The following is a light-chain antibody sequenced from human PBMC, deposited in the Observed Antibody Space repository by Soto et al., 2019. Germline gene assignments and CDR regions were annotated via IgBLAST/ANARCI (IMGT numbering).Light chain of an antibody. CDR1: QSVSSN. V-gene: IGKV3-15*01. J-gene: IGKJ4*01. CDR3: QQYNHGPRVT. CDR2: GAS. Sequence: EIVMTQSPATLSVSPGERATLSCKASQSVSSNLAWYQQKPGQAPRLLIYGASTRATGIPARFSGSGSGTEFALTLSRLQTEDFAVFCCQQYNHGPRVTFGGGTKVEIK.